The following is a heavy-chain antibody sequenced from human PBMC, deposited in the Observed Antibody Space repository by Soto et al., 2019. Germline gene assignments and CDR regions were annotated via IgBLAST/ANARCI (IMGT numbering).Heavy chain of an antibody. CDR1: GFTFSNAW. Sequence: PGGSLRLSCAASGFTFSNAWMSWVRQAPGKGLEWVGRIKSKTDGGTTDYAAPVKGRFTISRDDSKNTLYLQMNSLKTEDTAVYYYTTDPQSPPYYDFWSGYYYFAFDIWGQGTMVTVSS. J-gene: IGHJ3*02. CDR2: IKSKTDGGTT. D-gene: IGHD3-3*01. V-gene: IGHV3-15*01. CDR3: TTDPQSPPYYDFWSGYYYFAFDI.